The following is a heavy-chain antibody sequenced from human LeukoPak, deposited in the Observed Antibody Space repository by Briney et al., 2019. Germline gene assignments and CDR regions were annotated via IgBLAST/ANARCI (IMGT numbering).Heavy chain of an antibody. J-gene: IGHJ4*02. D-gene: IGHD3-22*01. Sequence: GGSLRLSCAASGFTFSSYGMHWVRQAPGKGLEWVAFIRFDGSNKYYADSVKGRFTISRDNSKNTLYLQMNSLGAEDTAVYYCAKDRSFVITPFDYWGQGTLVTVSS. CDR2: IRFDGSNK. CDR3: AKDRSFVITPFDY. V-gene: IGHV3-30*02. CDR1: GFTFSSYG.